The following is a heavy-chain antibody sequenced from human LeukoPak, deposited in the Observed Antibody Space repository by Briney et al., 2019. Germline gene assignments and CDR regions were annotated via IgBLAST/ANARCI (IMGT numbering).Heavy chain of an antibody. CDR2: IYYSGST. Sequence: PSETLSLTCTVSGGSISSGSYYWNWIRQHPGKGLEWIGYIYYSGSTYYNPSLKSRVTISVDTSKNQFSLKLSSVTAADTAVYYCARGDTVINFDYWGQGTLVTVSS. J-gene: IGHJ4*02. D-gene: IGHD4-17*01. V-gene: IGHV4-31*03. CDR1: GGSISSGSYY. CDR3: ARGDTVINFDY.